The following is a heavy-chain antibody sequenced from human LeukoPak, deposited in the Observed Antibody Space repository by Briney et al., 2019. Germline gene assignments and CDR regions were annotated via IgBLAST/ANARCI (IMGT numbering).Heavy chain of an antibody. Sequence: SETVSLTCTVSGGSVRSDSYYWSWIRQPPGKGLEWIGYVYYSGSTNYNPSLKSRVTISVDTSKNQFSLKLRSVTAADTAVYYCVREAATDYYDSSGYYRQTEVFDAWGQGTMVTVSS. D-gene: IGHD3-22*01. CDR2: VYYSGST. CDR1: GGSVRSDSYY. CDR3: VREAATDYYDSSGYYRQTEVFDA. V-gene: IGHV4-61*01. J-gene: IGHJ3*01.